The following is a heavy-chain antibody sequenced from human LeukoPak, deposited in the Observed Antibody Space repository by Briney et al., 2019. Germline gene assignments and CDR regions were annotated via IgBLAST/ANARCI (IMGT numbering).Heavy chain of an antibody. D-gene: IGHD3-22*01. CDR2: INHSGST. J-gene: IGHJ4*02. V-gene: IGHV4-34*01. CDR3: ARRHYYDSSGYVN. Sequence: SETLSLTCAVYGGSLSGYYWSWIRQPPGKGLEWIGEINHSGSTNYNPSLKSRVTISVDTSKNQFSLKLSSVTAAVTAVYYCARRHYYDSSGYVNWGQGTLVTVSS. CDR1: GGSLSGYY.